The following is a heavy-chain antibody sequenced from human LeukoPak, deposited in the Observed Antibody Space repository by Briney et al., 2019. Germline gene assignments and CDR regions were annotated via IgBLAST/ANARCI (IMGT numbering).Heavy chain of an antibody. V-gene: IGHV3-30*18. Sequence: GGSLRLSCAASGFTFSSYGMHWVRQAPGKGLEWVAVISYDGSNKYYADSVKGRFTISRDNSKNTLYLQMNSLRAEDTAVYYCANLPGYSSSWYGYFDYWGQGTLVTVSS. D-gene: IGHD6-13*01. CDR3: ANLPGYSSSWYGYFDY. J-gene: IGHJ4*02. CDR2: ISYDGSNK. CDR1: GFTFSSYG.